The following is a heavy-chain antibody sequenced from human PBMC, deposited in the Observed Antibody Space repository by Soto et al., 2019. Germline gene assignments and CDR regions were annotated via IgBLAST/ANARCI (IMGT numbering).Heavy chain of an antibody. J-gene: IGHJ6*02. CDR3: ASSGSYYPNPTFYYGMDV. V-gene: IGHV3-48*02. CDR1: GFTFSSYS. CDR2: ISSSSSTI. D-gene: IGHD1-26*01. Sequence: GGSLRLSCAASGFTFSSYSINWVRQAPGKGLEWVSYISSSSSTIYYADSVKGRFTISRDNAKNSLYLQMNSLRDEDTAVYYCASSGSYYPNPTFYYGMDVWGQGTTVTVSS.